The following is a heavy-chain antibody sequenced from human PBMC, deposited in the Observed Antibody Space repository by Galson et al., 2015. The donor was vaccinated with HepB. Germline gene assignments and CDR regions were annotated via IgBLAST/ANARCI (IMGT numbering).Heavy chain of an antibody. V-gene: IGHV3-23*01. CDR3: AKAARDISGYSYIYYCYGMDV. CDR2: ISGSGGST. Sequence: SLRLSCAASGFTFSSYAMSWVRQAPGKGLEWVSAISGSGGSTYYADSVKGRFTISRDNSKNTLYLQMNSLRAEDTAVYYCAKAARDISGYSYIYYCYGMDVWGQGTTVTVSS. D-gene: IGHD5-18*01. CDR1: GFTFSSYA. J-gene: IGHJ6*02.